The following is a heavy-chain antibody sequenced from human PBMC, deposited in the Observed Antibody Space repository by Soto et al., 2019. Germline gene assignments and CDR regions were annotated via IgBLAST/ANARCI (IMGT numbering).Heavy chain of an antibody. D-gene: IGHD3-10*01. V-gene: IGHV1-69*06. J-gene: IGHJ6*02. Sequence: GASVKVSCKASGGTFSSYAISWVRQAPGQGLEWMGGIIPIFGTANYAQKFQGRVTITADKSTSTAYMELSSLRSEDTAVYYCASPRGGQGVNYYYYGMDVWGQGTTVTVSS. CDR3: ASPRGGQGVNYYYYGMDV. CDR1: GGTFSSYA. CDR2: IIPIFGTA.